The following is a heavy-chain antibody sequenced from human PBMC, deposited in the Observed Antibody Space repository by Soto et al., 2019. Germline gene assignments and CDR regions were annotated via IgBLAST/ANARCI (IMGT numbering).Heavy chain of an antibody. V-gene: IGHV4-61*01. CDR2: IYYSGST. J-gene: IGHJ4*02. Sequence: SETLSLTCTVSGGSVSSGSYYWSWIRQPPGKGLEWSGYIYYSGSTNYNPSLKSRVTISVDTSKNQFSLKLSSVTAADTAVYYCAVGYCDSSGYVGRYWGQGTLVTVSS. D-gene: IGHD3-22*01. CDR3: AVGYCDSSGYVGRY. CDR1: GGSVSSGSYY.